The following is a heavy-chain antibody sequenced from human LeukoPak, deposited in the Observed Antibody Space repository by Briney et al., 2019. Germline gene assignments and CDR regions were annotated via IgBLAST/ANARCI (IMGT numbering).Heavy chain of an antibody. CDR1: XXTFSSXX. V-gene: IGHV3-23*01. D-gene: IGHD3-3*01. Sequence: ASXXTFSSXXXXXXXXXXXXXLEWVSAISGSGGSTYYADSVKGRFTISRDNSKNTLYLQMNSLRAEDTAVYYCAKDYDLPMDVWGKGTTVTVSS. J-gene: IGHJ6*03. CDR3: AKDYDLPMDV. CDR2: ISGSGGST.